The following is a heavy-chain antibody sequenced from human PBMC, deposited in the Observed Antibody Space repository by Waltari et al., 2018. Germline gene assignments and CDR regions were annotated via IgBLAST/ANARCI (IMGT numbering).Heavy chain of an antibody. V-gene: IGHV3-30-3*01. Sequence: QVQLVESGGGVVQPGRSLRLSCAASGFTFSSYAMHWVRQAPGKGLEWVAVISYDGSNKYYADSVKGRFTISRDNSKNTLYLQMNSLRAEDTAVYYCARVQWLVKGAFDYWGQGTLVTVSS. D-gene: IGHD6-19*01. CDR3: ARVQWLVKGAFDY. J-gene: IGHJ4*02. CDR2: ISYDGSNK. CDR1: GFTFSSYA.